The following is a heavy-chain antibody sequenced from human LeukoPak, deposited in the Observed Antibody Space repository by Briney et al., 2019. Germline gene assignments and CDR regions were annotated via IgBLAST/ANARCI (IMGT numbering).Heavy chain of an antibody. CDR3: ARGHYDILTGFDY. CDR2: ISGSGGST. D-gene: IGHD3-9*01. J-gene: IGHJ4*02. Sequence: GGSLRLSCAASGFTFSRYWMHWVRQAPGKGLEWVSAISGSGGSTYYADSVKGRFTISRDNSKSTLYLQMNTLRAEDTAVYYCARGHYDILTGFDYWGQGTLVTVSS. V-gene: IGHV3-23*01. CDR1: GFTFSRYW.